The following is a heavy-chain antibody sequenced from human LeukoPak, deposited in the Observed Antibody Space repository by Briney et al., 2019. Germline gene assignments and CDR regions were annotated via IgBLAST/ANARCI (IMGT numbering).Heavy chain of an antibody. D-gene: IGHD2-15*01. CDR1: GASFSSYY. CDR2: INHSGSI. Sequence: PSETLSLTCGVYGASFSSYYWTWIRQPPGKGLEWIGEINHSGSINYNPSLKSRVTISVDKTKNQFSVKLNSLTAADTAVYYCARRYCSGGSCYYNYWGQGTLVTVSS. V-gene: IGHV4-34*01. CDR3: ARRYCSGGSCYYNY. J-gene: IGHJ4*02.